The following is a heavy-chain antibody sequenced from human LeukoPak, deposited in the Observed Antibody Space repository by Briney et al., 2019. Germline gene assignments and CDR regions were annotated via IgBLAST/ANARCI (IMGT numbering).Heavy chain of an antibody. D-gene: IGHD5-18*01. CDR2: IYYSGST. V-gene: IGHV4-39*07. Sequence: PSETLSLTCTVSGGSISSSSYYWGWIRQPPGKGLEWIGSIYYSGSTYYNPSLKSRVTISVDTSKNQFSLRLSSVTAADTAVYYCARDVGYSYGSRDYWGQGTLVTVSS. CDR1: GGSISSSSYY. CDR3: ARDVGYSYGSRDY. J-gene: IGHJ4*02.